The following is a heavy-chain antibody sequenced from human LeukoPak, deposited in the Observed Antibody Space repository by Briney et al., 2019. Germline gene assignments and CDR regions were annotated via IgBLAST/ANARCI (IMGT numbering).Heavy chain of an antibody. Sequence: GGSLRLSCAASGFTFSNYGMHWVRQAPGKGLEWVAVISYDGSNKYYADSVKGRFTISRDNSKNTLYLQMNSLRAEDTAVYYCAKDARPGDYYYYGMDVWGQGTTVTVSS. CDR3: AKDARPGDYYYYGMDV. J-gene: IGHJ6*02. CDR2: ISYDGSNK. D-gene: IGHD4-17*01. V-gene: IGHV3-30*18. CDR1: GFTFSNYG.